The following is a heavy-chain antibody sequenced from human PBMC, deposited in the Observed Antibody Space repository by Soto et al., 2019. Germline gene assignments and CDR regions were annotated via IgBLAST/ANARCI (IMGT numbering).Heavy chain of an antibody. J-gene: IGHJ6*02. CDR3: ARDSYGCLWDV. Sequence: SQTLSVSCTVSAGSISSYNWSWIRQPPGKGLEWIGYIYYSGSTNYNPSLKSRVTISVDTSKNQFSLKLSSVTAADTAVYYCARDSYGCLWDVWGQGTTVT. V-gene: IGHV4-59*01. CDR2: IYYSGST. CDR1: AGSISSYN. D-gene: IGHD5-18*01.